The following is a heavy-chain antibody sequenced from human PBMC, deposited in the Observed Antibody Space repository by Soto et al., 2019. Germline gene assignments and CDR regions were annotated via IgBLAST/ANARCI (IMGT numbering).Heavy chain of an antibody. CDR1: GYTFSGYF. J-gene: IGHJ4*02. D-gene: IGHD6-13*01. V-gene: IGHV1-2*02. Sequence: QVQLVQSGADVKKPGASVKVSCKTSGYTFSGYFMHWLRQAPGQGLEWMVWMNPNSGGTDYAQNFQGRVSMTWDTSISTAYMELSRLRSDDTAIYYCARGYYSSSWRGFDYWGQGTLVTVSS. CDR3: ARGYYSSSWRGFDY. CDR2: MNPNSGGT.